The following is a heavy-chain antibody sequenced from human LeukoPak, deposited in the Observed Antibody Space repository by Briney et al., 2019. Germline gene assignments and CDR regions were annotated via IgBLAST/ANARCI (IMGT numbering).Heavy chain of an antibody. Sequence: SETLSLTCTVSGGSISSYYWSWIRQPPGKGLEWIGYIYYGGSTNYNPSLKSRVTISVDTSKNQFSLKLSSVTAADTAVYYCARGGEQDYSSGWYGFDYWGQGTLVTVSS. V-gene: IGHV4-59*01. CDR1: GGSISSYY. D-gene: IGHD6-19*01. J-gene: IGHJ4*02. CDR2: IYYGGST. CDR3: ARGGEQDYSSGWYGFDY.